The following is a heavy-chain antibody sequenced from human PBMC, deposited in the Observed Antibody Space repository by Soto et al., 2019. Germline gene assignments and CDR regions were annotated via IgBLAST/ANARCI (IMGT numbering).Heavy chain of an antibody. J-gene: IGHJ4*02. CDR1: GFTFSKYW. V-gene: IGHV3-7*05. Sequence: EVQLVESGGGLVQPGGSLRLSCAASGFTFSKYWMSWVRQAPGKGLEWVANIKKDGSEKCYVDSVKDRLTISRDNAKNSLYLQMISLRAEDTDVYYCALENYWGQGTLVTVSS. CDR3: ALENY. CDR2: IKKDGSEK. D-gene: IGHD1-1*01.